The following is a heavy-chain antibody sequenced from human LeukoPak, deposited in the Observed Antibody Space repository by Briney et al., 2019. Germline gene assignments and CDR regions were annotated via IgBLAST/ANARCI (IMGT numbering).Heavy chain of an antibody. CDR1: GGSISSYY. CDR2: IYYSGST. D-gene: IGHD2-15*01. V-gene: IGHV4-59*01. J-gene: IGHJ5*02. CDR3: ARADCSGGSCYPNWFDP. Sequence: PSETLSLTCTVSGGSISSYYWSWIRQPPGKGLEWIGHIYYSGSTNYNPSLKSRVTISVDTSKNQFSLKLSSVTAADTAVYYCARADCSGGSCYPNWFDPWGQGTLVTVSS.